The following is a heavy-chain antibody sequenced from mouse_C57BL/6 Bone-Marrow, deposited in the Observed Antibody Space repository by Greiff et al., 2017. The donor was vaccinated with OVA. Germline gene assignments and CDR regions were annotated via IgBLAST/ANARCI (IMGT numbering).Heavy chain of an antibody. CDR3: ARSPTVREYFDV. CDR2: IDPSDSYT. J-gene: IGHJ1*03. Sequence: VQLQQSGAELVMPGASVKLSCKASGYTFTSYWMHWVKQRPGQGLEWIGEIDPSDSYTNYNQKFKGKSTLTVDKSSSTAYMQLSSLTSEDSAVYYCARSPTVREYFDVWGTGTTVTVSS. V-gene: IGHV1-69*01. D-gene: IGHD1-1*01. CDR1: GYTFTSYW.